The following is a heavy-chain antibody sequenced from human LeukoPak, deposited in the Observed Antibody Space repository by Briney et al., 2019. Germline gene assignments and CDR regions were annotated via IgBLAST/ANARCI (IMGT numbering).Heavy chain of an antibody. D-gene: IGHD3-9*01. CDR1: GFTFSSSW. V-gene: IGHV3-7*01. J-gene: IGHJ6*02. CDR3: TRDLMDYDVSTGLHHYYMDV. CDR2: IKEDGSAK. Sequence: GGSLRLSCEVSGFTFSSSWMSWVRQAPGKGLEWVANIKEDGSAKNYADSVRGRFTISRDNAKNTLYLQMNTLRVEDTAVYYCTRDLMDYDVSTGLHHYYMDVWGQGTTVTVSS.